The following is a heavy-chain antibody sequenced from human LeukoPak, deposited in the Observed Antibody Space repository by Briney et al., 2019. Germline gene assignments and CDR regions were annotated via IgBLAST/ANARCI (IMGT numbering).Heavy chain of an antibody. CDR1: GYTFNSSY. J-gene: IGHJ4*02. CDR2: INPSDDST. CDR3: ARAYYESSAYRHAVYFDY. D-gene: IGHD3-22*01. V-gene: IGHV1-46*02. Sequence: GASVNVSCKASGYTFNSSYMHWVRQAPGQGLEWMGIINPSDDSTRYAQKFQGRVTMTKDTSTNTVYMHLSSLSSDDTAVYYCARAYYESSAYRHAVYFDYWGQGTLVTVSS.